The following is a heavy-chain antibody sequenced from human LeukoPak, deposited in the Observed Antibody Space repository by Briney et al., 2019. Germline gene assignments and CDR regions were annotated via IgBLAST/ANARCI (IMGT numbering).Heavy chain of an antibody. CDR1: GFTFSKYW. D-gene: IGHD6-19*01. CDR3: ATKQWLAPPPDS. Sequence: GGSLRLSCAASGFTFSKYWMLWVRQAPGKGLKSVSRINIDGTVTTYADSVKGRFTVSRDNADNTMFLQMNSVRDEDTAVYYWATKQWLAPPPDSWGQGTPVTVSS. V-gene: IGHV3-74*01. J-gene: IGHJ4*02. CDR2: INIDGTVT.